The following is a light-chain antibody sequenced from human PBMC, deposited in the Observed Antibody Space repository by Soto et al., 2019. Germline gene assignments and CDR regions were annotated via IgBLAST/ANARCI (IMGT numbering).Light chain of an antibody. CDR3: HQYYTSPFT. J-gene: IGKJ4*01. CDR2: WAS. CDR1: QSLLYRSNNKSH. V-gene: IGKV4-1*01. Sequence: DIVMTQSPDSLAVSLGERATINCKSSQSLLYRSNNKSHLAWYQQKSGQPPKLLIYWASTRQSGVPDRFSGSASGTDFTLSISSLHLEDVATYYCHQYYTSPFTFGGGTKVEIK.